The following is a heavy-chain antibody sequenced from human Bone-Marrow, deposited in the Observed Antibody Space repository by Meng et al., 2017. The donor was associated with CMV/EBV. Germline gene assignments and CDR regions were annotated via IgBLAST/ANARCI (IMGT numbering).Heavy chain of an antibody. J-gene: IGHJ4*02. CDR1: GYTFTRYG. Sequence: ASVKVSCKASGYTFTRYGISWVRQAPGQGLEWMGWISAYNGNTNYAQKLQGRVTMTTDTSTSTAYMELRSLRSDDTAVYYCVRGAGSCTSTTCSLGYWGQGTLVTVSS. CDR3: VRGAGSCTSTTCSLGY. V-gene: IGHV1-18*01. D-gene: IGHD2-2*01. CDR2: ISAYNGNT.